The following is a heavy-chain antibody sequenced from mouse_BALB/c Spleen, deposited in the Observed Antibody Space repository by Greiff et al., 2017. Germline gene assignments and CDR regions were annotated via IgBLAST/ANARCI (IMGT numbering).Heavy chain of an antibody. CDR2: ISSGSSTI. V-gene: IGHV5-17*02. Sequence: EVHLVESGGGLVQPGGSRKLSCAASGFTFSSFGMHWVRQAPEKGLEWVAYISSGSSTIYYADTVKGRFTISRDNPKNTLFLQMTSLRSEDTAMYYCARSADPYITTVVATDAMDYWGQGTSVTVSS. J-gene: IGHJ4*01. D-gene: IGHD1-1*01. CDR3: ARSADPYITTVVATDAMDY. CDR1: GFTFSSFG.